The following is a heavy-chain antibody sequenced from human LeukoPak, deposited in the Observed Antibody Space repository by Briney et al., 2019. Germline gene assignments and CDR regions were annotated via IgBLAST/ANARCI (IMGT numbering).Heavy chain of an antibody. CDR3: ARDISSSYYYYMDV. V-gene: IGHV3-21*01. Sequence: GGSLRLSCAASGFTFSSYSMNWVRQAPGKGLEWVSSISSSSSYIYYEDSVKGRFPISRDNAKNSLYLQMNSLRAEDTAVYYCARDISSSYYYYMDVWGKGITVTVSS. J-gene: IGHJ6*03. CDR1: GFTFSSYS. D-gene: IGHD6-6*01. CDR2: ISSSSSYI.